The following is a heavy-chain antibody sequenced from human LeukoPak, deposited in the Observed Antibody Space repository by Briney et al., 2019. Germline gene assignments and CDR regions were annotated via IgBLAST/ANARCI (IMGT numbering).Heavy chain of an antibody. D-gene: IGHD4-11*01. J-gene: IGHJ6*03. CDR3: ARARTTTPNYYYYYDMDV. V-gene: IGHV4-30-4*08. CDR2: IYYSGST. CDR1: GGSISSGDYY. Sequence: PSETLSLTCTVSGGSISSGDYYWSWIRQPPGKGLEWIGYIYYSGSTYYNPSLKSRVTISVDTSKNQFSLKLSSVTAADTAVYYCARARTTTPNYYYYYDMDVWGKGTTVTVSS.